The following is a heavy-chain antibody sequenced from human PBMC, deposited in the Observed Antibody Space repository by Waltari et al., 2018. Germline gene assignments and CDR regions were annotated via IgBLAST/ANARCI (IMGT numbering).Heavy chain of an antibody. CDR1: GGTFGTYA. CDR2: GTPILGTA. V-gene: IGHV1-69*13. Sequence: QVQLVQSGAEVKKPGSSVKVSCKTSGGTFGTYAISWVRQAPGQGHEWMGRGTPILGTADYAQKFQGRVTMIADNSTSTAYMELSSLRPDDTAVYYCASRESSSSDWFDPWGQGTLITVSS. D-gene: IGHD6-6*01. CDR3: ASRESSSSDWFDP. J-gene: IGHJ5*02.